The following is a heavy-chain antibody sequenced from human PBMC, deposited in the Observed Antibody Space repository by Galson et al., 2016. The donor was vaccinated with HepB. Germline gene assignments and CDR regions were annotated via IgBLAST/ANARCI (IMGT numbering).Heavy chain of an antibody. V-gene: IGHV3-9*01. CDR3: TKDGTYDFWSGYQVFGMDV. D-gene: IGHD3-3*01. CDR1: GFSVGDHA. Sequence: SLRLSCAASGFSVGDHAMHWVRQVPGKGLEWVAGISWNSGSIEYADSVKGRFTISRDNAKNSLYLQMNSLRGEDTAFYYCTKDGTYDFWSGYQVFGMDVWGQGTTVTVSS. CDR2: ISWNSGSI. J-gene: IGHJ6*02.